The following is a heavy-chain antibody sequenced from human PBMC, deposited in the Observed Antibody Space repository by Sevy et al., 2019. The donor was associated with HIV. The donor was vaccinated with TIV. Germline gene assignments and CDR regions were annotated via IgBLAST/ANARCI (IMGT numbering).Heavy chain of an antibody. J-gene: IGHJ4*02. CDR1: GGTFSSYA. V-gene: IGHV1-69*13. D-gene: IGHD5-12*01. CDR3: ASSVEMATITRFRFDY. Sequence: ASVKVSCKASGGTFSSYAISWVRQAPGQGLEWMGGIIPIFGTANYAQKFQDRVTITADESTSTAYMELSSLRSEDTAVYYCASSVEMATITRFRFDYWGQGTLVTVSS. CDR2: IIPIFGTA.